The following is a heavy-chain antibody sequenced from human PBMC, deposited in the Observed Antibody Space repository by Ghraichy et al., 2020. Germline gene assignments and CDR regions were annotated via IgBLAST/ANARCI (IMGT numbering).Heavy chain of an antibody. CDR3: VRWSRGLKGVGRGPQPDY. V-gene: IGHV1-18*01. CDR2: ISGYNGNT. CDR1: GFTVSTYG. J-gene: IGHJ4*02. D-gene: IGHD3-10*01. Sequence: ASVKVSCKASGFTVSTYGLSWVRQAPGQGLDWMGWISGYNGNTSYAQKFQGRLTMTTDTGTSTAYMELRSLRFDDAAMYYCVRWSRGLKGVGRGPQPDYWGQGTLVTVSS.